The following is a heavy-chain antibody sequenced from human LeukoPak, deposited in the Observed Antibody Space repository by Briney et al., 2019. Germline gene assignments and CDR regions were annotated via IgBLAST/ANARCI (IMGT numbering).Heavy chain of an antibody. CDR1: SGSFRTYY. J-gene: IGHJ4*02. CDR2: IYYSGST. V-gene: IGHV4-59*01. CDR3: AREMATFDDEYYFDS. Sequence: PSETLSLTCTVSSGSFRTYYWSWIRQPPGKGLEWIGYIYYSGSTNYNPSLKSRVTISVDTSKNQFSLKLSSVTAADTAVYYCAREMATFDDEYYFDSWGQGTLVTVSS. D-gene: IGHD5-24*01.